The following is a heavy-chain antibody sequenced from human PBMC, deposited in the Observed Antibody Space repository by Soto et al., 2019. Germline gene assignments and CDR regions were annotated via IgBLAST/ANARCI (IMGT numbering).Heavy chain of an antibody. CDR3: ARAGVYSPFDY. CDR2: ISYDGSNK. Sequence: QVQLVESGGGVVQPGRSLRLSCAASGFTFSSYAMHWVRQAPGKGLEWVAVISYDGSNKYYADSVKGRFTISRDNSKNTLYLQMNSLRAEDTAVYYCARAGVYSPFDYWGQGTLVTVSS. CDR1: GFTFSSYA. J-gene: IGHJ4*02. D-gene: IGHD5-18*01. V-gene: IGHV3-30-3*01.